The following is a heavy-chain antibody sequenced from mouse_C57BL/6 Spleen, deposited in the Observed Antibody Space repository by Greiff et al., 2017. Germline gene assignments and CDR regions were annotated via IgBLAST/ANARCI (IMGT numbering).Heavy chain of an antibody. V-gene: IGHV5-12*01. CDR1: GFTFSDYY. CDR2: ISNGGGST. D-gene: IGHD3-3*01. CDR3: ARHGGTGAMDY. J-gene: IGHJ4*01. Sequence: EVKVVESGGGLVQPGGSLKLSCAASGFTFSDYYMYWVRQTPEKRLEWVAYISNGGGSTYYPDTVKGRFTISRDNAKNTLYLQMSRLKSEDTAMYYGARHGGTGAMDYWGQGTSVTVSS.